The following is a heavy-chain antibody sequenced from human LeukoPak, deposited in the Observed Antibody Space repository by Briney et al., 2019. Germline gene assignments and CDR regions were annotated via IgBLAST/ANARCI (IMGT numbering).Heavy chain of an antibody. J-gene: IGHJ4*02. CDR2: ISAYNGNT. CDR3: ARDLNQGIYDSSYHDY. Sequence: GASVKVSCKASGYTFTSYGISWVRQAPGQGLEWMGWISAYNGNTNYAQKLQGRVTTTTDTSTSTAYMELRCPRSDDTAVYYCARDLNQGIYDSSYHDYWGQGTLVTVSS. CDR1: GYTFTSYG. D-gene: IGHD3-22*01. V-gene: IGHV1-18*01.